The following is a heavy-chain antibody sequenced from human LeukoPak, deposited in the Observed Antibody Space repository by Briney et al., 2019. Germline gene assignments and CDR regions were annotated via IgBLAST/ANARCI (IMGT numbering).Heavy chain of an antibody. CDR3: ARVRGVYYFDY. CDR2: IYYSGST. J-gene: IGHJ4*02. Sequence: SETLSLTCTVSGGSISSYYWSWIRQPPGKGLEWIGYIYYSGSTNYNPSLKSRVTISVGTSKNQFSLKLSSVTAADTAVYYCARVRGVYYFDYWGQGTLVTVSS. D-gene: IGHD3-10*01. V-gene: IGHV4-59*01. CDR1: GGSISSYY.